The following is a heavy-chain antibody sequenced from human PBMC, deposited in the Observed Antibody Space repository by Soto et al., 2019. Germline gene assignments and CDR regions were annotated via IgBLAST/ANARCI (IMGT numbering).Heavy chain of an antibody. CDR2: INHSGST. D-gene: IGHD1-26*01. CDR1: GGSFSGYY. CDR3: AADSGTHFGDAFDI. Sequence: SETLSLTCAVYGGSFSGYYWSWIRQPPGKGLEWIGEINHSGSTNYNPSLKSRVTISVDTSKNQFSLKLSSVTAADTAVYYCAADSGTHFGDAFDIWGQGTMVTVAS. V-gene: IGHV4-34*01. J-gene: IGHJ3*02.